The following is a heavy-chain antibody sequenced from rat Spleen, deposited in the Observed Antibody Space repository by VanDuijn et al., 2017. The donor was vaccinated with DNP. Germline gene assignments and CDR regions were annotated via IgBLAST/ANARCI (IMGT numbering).Heavy chain of an antibody. Sequence: EVKLFEYGGGLVQPGRSLKLSCAPSGFNFNDYWMGWVRQAPGKGLEWIGEINKDSSTINYSPSLKDKFTISRDNAQNTLYLQMSKLGSEDTAIYYCARLGWHGWFAYWGQGTLVTVSS. CDR3: ARLGWHGWFAY. J-gene: IGHJ3*01. V-gene: IGHV4-2*01. CDR1: GFNFNDYW. CDR2: INKDSSTI. D-gene: IGHD1-11*01.